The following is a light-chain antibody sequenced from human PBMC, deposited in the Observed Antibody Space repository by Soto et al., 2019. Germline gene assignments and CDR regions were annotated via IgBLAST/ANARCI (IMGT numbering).Light chain of an antibody. CDR2: AAS. CDR3: QQYYSYPPT. V-gene: IGKV1-8*01. CDR1: QGISSY. J-gene: IGKJ2*01. Sequence: AIRMTQSPSSFSASTGDRVTITCRAGQGISSYLAWYQQKPGKAPKLLIYAASTLPSGDPSRFSGRGSGTDFTLSISCLHSEEFPTYFCQQYYSYPPTFGQGTKLEIK.